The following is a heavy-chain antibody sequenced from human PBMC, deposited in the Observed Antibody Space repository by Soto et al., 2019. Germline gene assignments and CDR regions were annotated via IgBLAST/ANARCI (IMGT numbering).Heavy chain of an antibody. CDR1: GFTLSDHY. V-gene: IGHV3-11*03. D-gene: IGHD3-10*02. Sequence: XXSLRLACAASGFTLSDHYMRWILQAPGKGLEWVSFSSNSGTFTKYADSVKGRFTISRDNAKNSLYLQINRMRGEDTAIYFCARSGDNYNVLDYWGPGTPVTVSS. J-gene: IGHJ4*02. CDR3: ARSGDNYNVLDY. CDR2: SSNSGTFT.